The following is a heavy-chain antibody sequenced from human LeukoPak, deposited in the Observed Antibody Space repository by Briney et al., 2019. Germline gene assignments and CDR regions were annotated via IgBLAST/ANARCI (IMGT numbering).Heavy chain of an antibody. Sequence: KTSETLSLTCIVSGYSISSGYYWGWIRPPPGKGLEWIGSIYYSGSPYYNPSLKSRVTISVDTSKKQFSLKLSSVTAADTAVYYCARHVGFITMVRGVINNNWFDPWGQGTLVTVSS. D-gene: IGHD3-10*01. V-gene: IGHV4-38-2*02. J-gene: IGHJ5*02. CDR2: IYYSGSP. CDR3: ARHVGFITMVRGVINNNWFDP. CDR1: GYSISSGYY.